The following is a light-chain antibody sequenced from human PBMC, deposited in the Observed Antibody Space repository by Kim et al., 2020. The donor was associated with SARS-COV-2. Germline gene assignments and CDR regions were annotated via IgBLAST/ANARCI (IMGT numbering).Light chain of an antibody. CDR2: AAS. CDR1: QGIRDD. V-gene: IGKV1-6*01. CDR3: LQDYSYPIT. Sequence: AIQMTQSPSSLSASVGDRVTFTCRASQGIRDDVGWYQQKSGKAPKLLISAASNLQSGVPSRFSDSGSGTDFTLTISSLQPEDSATYNSLQDYSYPITFGQGTRLEIK. J-gene: IGKJ5*01.